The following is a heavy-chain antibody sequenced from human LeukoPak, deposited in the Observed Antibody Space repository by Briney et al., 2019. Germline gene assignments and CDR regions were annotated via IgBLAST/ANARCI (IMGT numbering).Heavy chain of an antibody. J-gene: IGHJ3*02. CDR2: IVVGSGNT. V-gene: IGHV1-58*02. Sequence: TSVKVSCKASGFTFTSSAMQWVRQARGQRLEWIGWIVVGSGNTNYAQKFRERVTITRDMSTSTAYMELSSLRSEDTAVYYCAADGGDYFDWFVTGVGFDIWGQGTMVTVSS. CDR1: GFTFTSSA. CDR3: AADGGDYFDWFVTGVGFDI. D-gene: IGHD3-9*01.